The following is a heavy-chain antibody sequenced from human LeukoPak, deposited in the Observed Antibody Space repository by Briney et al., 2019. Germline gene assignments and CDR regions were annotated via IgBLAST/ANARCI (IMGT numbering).Heavy chain of an antibody. D-gene: IGHD3-9*01. Sequence: ASVKVSCKASGYTFTSYGISWVRQAPGQGPEWMGWISAYNGNTNYAQKLQGRVTMTTDTSTSTAYMELRSLRSDDTAVYYCAREARLLRYFDWLSPLDYWGQGTLVTVSS. J-gene: IGHJ4*02. CDR2: ISAYNGNT. CDR3: AREARLLRYFDWLSPLDY. CDR1: GYTFTSYG. V-gene: IGHV1-18*01.